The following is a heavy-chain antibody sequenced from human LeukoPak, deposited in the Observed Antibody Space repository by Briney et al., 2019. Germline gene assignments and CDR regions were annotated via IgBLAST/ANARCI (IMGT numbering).Heavy chain of an antibody. Sequence: GGSLRLSCAASGFTFSSYSMNWVRQAPGKGLEWVSYISSSSSTIYYADSVKGRFTISRDNAKNSLYLQMNSLRAEDTAVYYCARDYYYDSSGLAGHWGQGTLVTVSS. CDR3: ARDYYYDSSGLAGH. J-gene: IGHJ4*02. V-gene: IGHV3-48*01. D-gene: IGHD3-22*01. CDR1: GFTFSSYS. CDR2: ISSSSSTI.